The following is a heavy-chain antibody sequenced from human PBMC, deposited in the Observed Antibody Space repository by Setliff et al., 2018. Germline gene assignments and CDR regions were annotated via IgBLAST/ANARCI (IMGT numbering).Heavy chain of an antibody. CDR2: LSFAGDA. J-gene: IGHJ4*02. CDR1: GDSISSGYYY. Sequence: SETLSLTCTVSGDSISSGYYYWAWIRQTPGKGLEWVGSLSFAGDAYDNPSLKSRVTMSLDTSKNQFSLRVKSVTAADTALYSCARDPGFRSGTWALDNWGQVTLVTVSS. V-gene: IGHV4-39*07. CDR3: ARDPGFRSGTWALDN. D-gene: IGHD3-16*01.